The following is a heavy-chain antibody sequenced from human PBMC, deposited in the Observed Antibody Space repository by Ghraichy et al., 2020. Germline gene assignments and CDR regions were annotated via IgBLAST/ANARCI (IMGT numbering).Heavy chain of an antibody. Sequence: SETLSLTCAVYGGSFSGYYWSWIRQPPGKGLEWIGEINHSGSTNYNPSLKSRVTISVDTSKNQFSLKLSSVTAADTAVYYCASSRPYDFWSGYYKGLGYWGQGTLVTVSS. V-gene: IGHV4-34*01. J-gene: IGHJ4*02. D-gene: IGHD3-3*01. CDR1: GGSFSGYY. CDR3: ASSRPYDFWSGYYKGLGY. CDR2: INHSGST.